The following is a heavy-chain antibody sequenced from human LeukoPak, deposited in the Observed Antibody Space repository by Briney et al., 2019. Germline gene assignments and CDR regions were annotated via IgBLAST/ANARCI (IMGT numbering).Heavy chain of an antibody. CDR3: ARIAVAGPYFDY. V-gene: IGHV4-4*07. Sequence: PSETLSLTCTVSGGSISSYYWTWIRQPAGKGLQWIGRIYTSGSTTYNPSLKSRVTMSVDTSKNQFSLKLTSVTAADTAVYYCARIAVAGPYFDYWGQGTLVTVSS. CDR2: IYTSGST. D-gene: IGHD6-19*01. CDR1: GGSISSYY. J-gene: IGHJ4*02.